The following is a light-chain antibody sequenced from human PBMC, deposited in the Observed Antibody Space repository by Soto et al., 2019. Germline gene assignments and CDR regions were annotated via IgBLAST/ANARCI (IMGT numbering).Light chain of an antibody. CDR2: EVS. CDR1: SSDVGGYHY. V-gene: IGLV2-14*01. J-gene: IGLJ1*01. CDR3: NSYTTNNTPV. Sequence: QSALTQPASVSGSPGQSITISCTGTSSDVGGYHYVSWYQHHPGKAPKLMIYEVSNRPSGVSNRFSGSKSGNTASLTISGLQAADEADYYCNSYTTNNTPVFGTGTKLTVL.